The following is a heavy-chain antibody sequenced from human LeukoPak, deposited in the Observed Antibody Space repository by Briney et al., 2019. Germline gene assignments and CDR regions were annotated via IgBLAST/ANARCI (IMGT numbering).Heavy chain of an antibody. CDR2: IIPIFGTA. CDR1: GGTFSSYA. V-gene: IGHV1-69*06. J-gene: IGHJ6*04. CDR3: ASRYCSSTSCYDYYYGMDV. D-gene: IGHD2-2*01. Sequence: SVKVSCKASGGTFSSYAISWVRQAPGQGLEWMGGIIPIFGTANYAQKFQGRVTITADRSTSTAYMELSSLRSEDTAVYYCASRYCSSTSCYDYYYGMDVWGKGPTVTVSS.